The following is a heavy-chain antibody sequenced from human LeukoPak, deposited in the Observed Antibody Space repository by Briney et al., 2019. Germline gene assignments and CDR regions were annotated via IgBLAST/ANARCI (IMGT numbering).Heavy chain of an antibody. V-gene: IGHV3-43*01. D-gene: IGHD5/OR15-5a*01. J-gene: IGHJ4*02. CDR3: AKDMSLDY. Sequence: GGSLRLSCAASGFNFDDYTMHWVRQVPGKGLEWVSLISWDGAKTYYADSVRGRFTISRDNSKNSLYLQMNSLRTEDTALYYCAKDMSLDYWGQGTLVTVSS. CDR1: GFNFDDYT. CDR2: ISWDGAKT.